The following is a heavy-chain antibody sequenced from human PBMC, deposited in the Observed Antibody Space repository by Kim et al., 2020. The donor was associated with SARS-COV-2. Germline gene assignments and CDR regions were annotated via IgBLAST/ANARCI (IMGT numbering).Heavy chain of an antibody. Sequence: ASVKVSCKASGYTFTSYDINWVRQATGQGLEWMGWMNPNSGNTGYAQKFQGRVTMTRNTSISTAYMELSSLRSEDTAVYYCARNGWTMGYLYPDYWGQGTLVTVSS. D-gene: IGHD3-10*01. J-gene: IGHJ4*02. CDR1: GYTFTSYD. CDR3: ARNGWTMGYLYPDY. CDR2: MNPNSGNT. V-gene: IGHV1-8*01.